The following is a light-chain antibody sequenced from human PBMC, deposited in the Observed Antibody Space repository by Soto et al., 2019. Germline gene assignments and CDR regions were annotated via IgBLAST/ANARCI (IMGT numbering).Light chain of an antibody. Sequence: DIQITHSPSPLSSSVVDRGPIPWRANQSISSWLAWYQQKPGKAPNLLIHKASHLKSGLPSRCSGSGSRTEFTLTISLQQQGDFVTYCYQHNNSHPWTFGQGTKVDIK. CDR1: QSISSW. CDR3: QHNNSHPWT. J-gene: IGKJ1*01. V-gene: IGKV1-5*03. CDR2: KAS.